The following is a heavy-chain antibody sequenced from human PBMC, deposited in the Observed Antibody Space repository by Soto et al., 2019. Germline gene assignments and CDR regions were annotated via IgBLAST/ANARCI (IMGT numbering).Heavy chain of an antibody. CDR3: ARDLRYSSSSFYYYGMDV. Sequence: QVQLVQSGAEVKKPGSSVKVSCTASGGTFSSYAISWVRQAPGQGLEWMGGIIPIFGTANYAQKIQGRVTITADESTSTAYMELSSLRSEDTAVYYCARDLRYSSSSFYYYGMDVWGQGTTVTVSS. D-gene: IGHD6-6*01. CDR2: IIPIFGTA. J-gene: IGHJ6*02. V-gene: IGHV1-69*01. CDR1: GGTFSSYA.